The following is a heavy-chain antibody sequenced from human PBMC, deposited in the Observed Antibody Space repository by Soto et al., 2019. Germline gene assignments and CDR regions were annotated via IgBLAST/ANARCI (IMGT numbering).Heavy chain of an antibody. CDR1: GYTFTGYY. CDR3: ARDLQPIAVAGLPEINWFDP. V-gene: IGHV1-2*04. Sequence: ASVKVSCKASGYTFTGYYMHWVRQAPGQGLEWMGWINPNSGGTNYAQKFQGWVTMTRDTSISTAYMELSRLRSDDTAVYYCARDLQPIAVAGLPEINWFDPWGQGTLVTVSS. D-gene: IGHD6-19*01. J-gene: IGHJ5*02. CDR2: INPNSGGT.